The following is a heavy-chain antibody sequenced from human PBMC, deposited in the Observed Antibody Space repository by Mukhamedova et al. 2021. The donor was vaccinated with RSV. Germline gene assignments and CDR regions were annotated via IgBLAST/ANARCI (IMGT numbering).Heavy chain of an antibody. J-gene: IGHJ4*02. CDR2: ISSSSSTI. V-gene: IGHV3-48*02. CDR3: AREKSGSYYY. D-gene: IGHD1-26*01. Sequence: VEWVSYISSSSSTIYYADSVKGRFTISRDNAKNSLYLQMNSLRDEDTAVYYCAREKSGSYYYWGQGTRVTVSS.